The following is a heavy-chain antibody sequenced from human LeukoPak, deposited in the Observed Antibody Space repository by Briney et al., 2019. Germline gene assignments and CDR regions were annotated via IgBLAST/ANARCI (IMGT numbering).Heavy chain of an antibody. J-gene: IGHJ4*02. CDR2: IRSNANNYAT. Sequence: GGSLRLSCAASGFTFSGSAMHWVRQTSGKGLEWVGRIRSNANNYATTYGASVKGRFTISRDDSKKTAYLQMNSLKTEDTAIYYCVRGNHDILTGYGDFWGQGILVTVSS. CDR1: GFTFSGSA. V-gene: IGHV3-73*01. CDR3: VRGNHDILTGYGDF. D-gene: IGHD3-9*01.